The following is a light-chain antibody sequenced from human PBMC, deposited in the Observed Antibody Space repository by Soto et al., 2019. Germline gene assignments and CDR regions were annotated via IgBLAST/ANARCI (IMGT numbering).Light chain of an antibody. J-gene: IGLJ2*01. CDR2: DVN. V-gene: IGLV2-11*01. CDR1: SSDVGTYNH. CDR3: SSYAGTYSVV. Sequence: QSVLTQPRSVSGSPGQSVTISCTGTSSDVGTYNHVSWYQQHPGKAPKVMIYDVNKRSSTVPDRFSGSKSGNTASLTISGLQAEDEADYYCSSYAGTYSVVFGGGTKDTVL.